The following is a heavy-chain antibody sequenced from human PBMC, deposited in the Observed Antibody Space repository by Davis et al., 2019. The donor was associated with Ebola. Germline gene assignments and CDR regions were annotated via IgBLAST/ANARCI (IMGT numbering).Heavy chain of an antibody. Sequence: GESLKISCVASGFRFDDHWMNWVRQAPGKGLEWVSSISSSSSYIYYADSVKGRFTISRDNAKNSLYLQMNSLRAEDTAVYYCARDAYYYDSSGYTVHFDYWGQGTLVTVSS. CDR1: GFRFDDHW. D-gene: IGHD3-22*01. CDR2: ISSSSSYI. V-gene: IGHV3-21*01. J-gene: IGHJ4*02. CDR3: ARDAYYYDSSGYTVHFDY.